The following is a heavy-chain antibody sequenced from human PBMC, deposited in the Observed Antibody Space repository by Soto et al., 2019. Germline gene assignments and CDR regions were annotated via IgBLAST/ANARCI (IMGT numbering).Heavy chain of an antibody. V-gene: IGHV3-33*01. CDR2: IWYDGSNK. CDR1: GFTFSSYG. D-gene: IGHD2-2*01. CDR3: ARGEGYCSSTSCYDYGMDV. J-gene: IGHJ6*02. Sequence: HPGGSLRLSCAASGFTFSSYGMHWVRQAPGKGLEWVAVIWYDGSNKYYADSVKGRFTISRDNSKNTLYLQMNSLRAEDTAVYYCARGEGYCSSTSCYDYGMDVWGQGTTVTVSS.